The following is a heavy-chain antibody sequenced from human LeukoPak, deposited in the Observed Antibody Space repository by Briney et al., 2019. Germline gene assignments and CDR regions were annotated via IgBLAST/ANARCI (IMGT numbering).Heavy chain of an antibody. CDR3: AKTRWVAGPYFDY. D-gene: IGHD6-19*01. J-gene: IGHJ4*02. V-gene: IGHV3-23*01. CDR2: ISGSGGST. CDR1: GFTFSSYA. Sequence: GGSLRLSCAASGFTFSSYAMSWVRQAPGKGLEWVSAISGSGGSTYYADSVKGRLTISRDNSKNTLYPQMNSLRAEDTAVYYCAKTRWVAGPYFDYWGQGTLVTVSS.